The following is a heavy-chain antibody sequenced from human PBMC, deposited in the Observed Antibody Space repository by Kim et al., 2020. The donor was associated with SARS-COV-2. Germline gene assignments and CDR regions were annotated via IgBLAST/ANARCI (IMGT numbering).Heavy chain of an antibody. CDR3: ASGSGPFDY. J-gene: IGHJ4*02. D-gene: IGHD5-12*01. V-gene: IGHV3-33*05. Sequence: GGSLRLSCAASGFTFSSYGMHWVRQAPGKGLEWVAVISYDGSNKYYADSVKGRFTISRDNSKNTLYLQMNSLRAEDTAVYYCASGSGPFDYWGQGTLVTVSS. CDR2: ISYDGSNK. CDR1: GFTFSSYG.